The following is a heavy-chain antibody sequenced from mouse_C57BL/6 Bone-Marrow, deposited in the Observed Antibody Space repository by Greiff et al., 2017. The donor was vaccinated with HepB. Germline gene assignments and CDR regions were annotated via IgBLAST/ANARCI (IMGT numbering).Heavy chain of an antibody. CDR3: ARYLYYSNPFDY. J-gene: IGHJ2*01. D-gene: IGHD2-5*01. CDR2: FDPSVSET. CDR1: ASTFTSYW. V-gene: IGHV1-52*01. Sequence: QVQLQQPGAELVSPGSSVNLSCKAPASTFTSYWLHWVRQRPIQALEWIGNFDPSVSETHYNQKFKDKATLTVDKSSSTAYMQLSSLTSEDSAVYYCARYLYYSNPFDYWGQGTTLTVSS.